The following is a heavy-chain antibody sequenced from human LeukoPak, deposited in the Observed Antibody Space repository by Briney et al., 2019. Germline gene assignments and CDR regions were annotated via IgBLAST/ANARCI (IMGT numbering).Heavy chain of an antibody. Sequence: PGGSLRLSCAASGFTFSSYSMNWVRQAPGKGLEWVSSISSSSSYIYYADSVKGRFTISRDNAKNSLYLQMNSLRAEDTAVYYCARPDSSGYYSDYYYMDVWGKGTTVAVSS. CDR1: GFTFSSYS. CDR3: ARPDSSGYYSDYYYMDV. D-gene: IGHD3-22*01. CDR2: ISSSSSYI. J-gene: IGHJ6*03. V-gene: IGHV3-21*01.